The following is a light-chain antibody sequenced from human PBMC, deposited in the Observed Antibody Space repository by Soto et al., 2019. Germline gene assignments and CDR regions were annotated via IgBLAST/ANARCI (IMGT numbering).Light chain of an antibody. CDR1: SSDIGYYNY. J-gene: IGLJ3*02. CDR3: LLYYRGAWV. V-gene: IGLV2-14*01. CDR2: EVS. Sequence: QSVLTQPASVSGSPGQSITISCTGTSSDIGYYNYVSWHQQHPGKAPKLMIYEVSNRPSGVSNRFSGSRSGDTASLTISGLQAEDEADYYCLLYYRGAWVFGGGTKVTVL.